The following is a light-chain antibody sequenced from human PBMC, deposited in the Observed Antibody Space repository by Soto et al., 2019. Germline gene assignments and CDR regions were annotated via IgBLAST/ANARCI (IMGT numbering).Light chain of an antibody. J-gene: IGKJ1*01. CDR3: MQALHTPWT. CDR1: QSLQHSNGYNY. Sequence: IVMTQSPLSLPVTPGAPASISCRSSQSLQHSNGYNYLQWYLQKPVQSPQLLSYLGSNRASGVPDRFSGSGSGTDFILKISRVEAEDVGVYYCMQALHTPWTFGQGTKVEIK. CDR2: LGS. V-gene: IGKV2-28*01.